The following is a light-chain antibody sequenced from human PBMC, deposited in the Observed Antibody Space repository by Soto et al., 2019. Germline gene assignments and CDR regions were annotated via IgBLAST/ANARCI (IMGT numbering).Light chain of an antibody. V-gene: IGLV2-14*01. CDR1: SSDVGGYNY. CDR2: EVT. J-gene: IGLJ1*01. Sequence: HSVVTQPSSVCGTPRWSITISYTGTSSDVGGYNYVSWCQQHPGKAPKLMIYEVTNRPSGVSNRFSGSQYGNTASLTISGPQAEDEADYCCSSYTSTSPYVFGTGTAVTVL. CDR3: SSYTSTSPYV.